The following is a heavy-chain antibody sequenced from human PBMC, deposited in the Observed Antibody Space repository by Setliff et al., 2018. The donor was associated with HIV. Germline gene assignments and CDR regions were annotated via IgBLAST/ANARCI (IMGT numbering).Heavy chain of an antibody. Sequence: SETLSLTCTVSGGSITTTNYYWGWVRQSPGKGLEWIGIIYYRGSAYYNLSLQSRVTLSVDTSKNSFSLHLTSVTAADTAVYFCARARGPPLPVLDFWGQGTPVTVSS. CDR2: IYYRGSA. D-gene: IGHD3-10*01. CDR1: GGSITTTNYY. CDR3: ARARGPPLPVLDF. V-gene: IGHV4-39*07. J-gene: IGHJ4*02.